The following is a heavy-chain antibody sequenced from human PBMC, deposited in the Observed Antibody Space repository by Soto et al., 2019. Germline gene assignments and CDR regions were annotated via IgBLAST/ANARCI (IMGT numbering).Heavy chain of an antibody. D-gene: IGHD4-17*01. V-gene: IGHV4-39*01. CDR1: GGSISSSTYY. CDR3: ARHGVDYGDYASYYYYGMDV. Sequence: QLQLQESGPGLVKPSETLSLTCTVSGGSISSSTYYWGWIRQPPGKGLEWIGMIYYSGSAYYNPSLMSRVTISIDTSKNQFSLRLSSVTAADTAVYYCARHGVDYGDYASYYYYGMDVWGRGTTVTVSS. CDR2: IYYSGSA. J-gene: IGHJ6*02.